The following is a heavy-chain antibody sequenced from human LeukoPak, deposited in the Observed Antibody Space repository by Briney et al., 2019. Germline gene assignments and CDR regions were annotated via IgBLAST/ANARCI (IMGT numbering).Heavy chain of an antibody. V-gene: IGHV3-30*02. CDR3: AKRYCKSATCRSDMDA. J-gene: IGHJ6*02. CDR2: IHSDGSKT. Sequence: GGSLRLSCAASGFSFSNYGMHWVRQAPGKGLEWVALIHSDGSKTYSADSVKGRFTISRDNPRNTLYLQMNRLRPEDTAVYYCAKRYCKSATCRSDMDAWGQGTTVTVCS. D-gene: IGHD2-15*01. CDR1: GFSFSNYG.